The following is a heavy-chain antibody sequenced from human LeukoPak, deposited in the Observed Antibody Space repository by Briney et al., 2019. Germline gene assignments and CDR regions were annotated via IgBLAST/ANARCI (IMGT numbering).Heavy chain of an antibody. Sequence: GGSLRLSCAASGFTFSSYAVSWVRQAPGKGLEWVSVISGSGGNTYYADSVKGRFTISRDNSKNTLYLQMNSLRAEDTALYYCAKNWGSFSWYFDLWGRGTLVTVSS. CDR2: ISGSGGNT. J-gene: IGHJ2*01. V-gene: IGHV3-23*01. CDR3: AKNWGSFSWYFDL. CDR1: GFTFSSYA. D-gene: IGHD2/OR15-2a*01.